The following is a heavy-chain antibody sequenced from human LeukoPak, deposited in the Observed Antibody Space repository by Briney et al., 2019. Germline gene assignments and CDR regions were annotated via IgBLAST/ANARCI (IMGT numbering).Heavy chain of an antibody. D-gene: IGHD3-10*01. CDR2: MNPNSGNT. CDR1: GYTFTSYD. J-gene: IGHJ6*02. V-gene: IGHV1-8*01. CDR3: ARGDYYGSGSHYYYYGMDV. Sequence: ASVKVSCKASGYTFTSYDINWVRQATGQGLEWMGWMNPNSGNTGYAQKFQGRVTMTRNTSISTAYMELSSLRSEDTAVYYCARGDYYGSGSHYYYYGMDVWGQGTTVTLSS.